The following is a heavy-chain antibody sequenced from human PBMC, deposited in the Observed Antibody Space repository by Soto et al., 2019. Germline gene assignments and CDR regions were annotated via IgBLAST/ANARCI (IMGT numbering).Heavy chain of an antibody. CDR3: ASSRLRRHVAFDI. Sequence: QVQLVQSGAEVKKPGASVKVSCKASGYTFTSYGISWVRQAPGQGLEWMGWISAYNGNTNYAQKLQGRVTMPTDTSTSTAYMELRSLRSVDSAVYYCASSRLRRHVAFDIWGQGTMVTVSS. V-gene: IGHV1-18*01. CDR2: ISAYNGNT. J-gene: IGHJ3*02. CDR1: GYTFTSYG. D-gene: IGHD4-17*01.